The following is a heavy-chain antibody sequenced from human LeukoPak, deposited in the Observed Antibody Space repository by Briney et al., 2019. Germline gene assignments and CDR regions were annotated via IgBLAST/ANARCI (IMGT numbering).Heavy chain of an antibody. Sequence: GRSLRLSCAASGFTFSSYGMHWVRQPPGKGLEGVAVIWYDGSNKYYADSVKGRFTLSRDNSKNRLYLQMNHLRAEDTALYYCAIDRRGSGSFVYWGQGTLVTVSS. D-gene: IGHD3-10*01. CDR1: GFTFSSYG. V-gene: IGHV3-33*01. CDR2: IWYDGSNK. CDR3: AIDRRGSGSFVY. J-gene: IGHJ4*02.